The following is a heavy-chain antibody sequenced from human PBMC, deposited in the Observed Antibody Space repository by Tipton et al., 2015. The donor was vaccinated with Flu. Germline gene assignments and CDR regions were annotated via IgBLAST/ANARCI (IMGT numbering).Heavy chain of an antibody. J-gene: IGHJ4*02. V-gene: IGHV4-39*07. D-gene: IGHD2-15*01. CDR2: IYYSGST. CDR1: GGSISSSSYY. CDR3: TRQVEAATRSSS. Sequence: TLSLTCTVSGGSISSSSYYWGWIRQPPGKGLEWIGSIYYSGSTYYDLSLQSRVTISLDTSKNQFSLKMKSVTVADTAVYYCTRQVEAATRSSSWGQGILVTVSS.